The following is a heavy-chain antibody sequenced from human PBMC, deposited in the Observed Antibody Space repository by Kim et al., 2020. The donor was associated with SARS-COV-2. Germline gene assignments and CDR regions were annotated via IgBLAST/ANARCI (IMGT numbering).Heavy chain of an antibody. Sequence: SETLSLTCTVSGGSISSGNYYWSWIRQHPVKGLEWIGYIDYSGSTYYNPSLKSRLTISVDTSKNQFSLNLTSVTAADTAVYYCARAPGGNWYNWFDPWGQGTLVTFSS. D-gene: IGHD2-15*01. V-gene: IGHV4-31*03. CDR2: IDYSGST. J-gene: IGHJ5*02. CDR3: ARAPGGNWYNWFDP. CDR1: GGSISSGNYY.